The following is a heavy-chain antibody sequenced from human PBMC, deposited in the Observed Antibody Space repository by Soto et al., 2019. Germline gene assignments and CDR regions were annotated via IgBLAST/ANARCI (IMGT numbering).Heavy chain of an antibody. D-gene: IGHD6-19*01. V-gene: IGHV3-23*01. CDR3: AKKASSGWYGTFDY. J-gene: IGHJ4*02. CDR1: GFTFSNYA. CDR2: LSGGGSTT. Sequence: EVQLLESGGGLVQPGGSLRLSCAASGFTFSNYAMSWVRQAPGKGLECVSALSGGGSTTYYADFVKGRFSISRDNSKNTVYLQRNSLRADDTAVYYCAKKASSGWYGTFDYWGQGTLVPVSS.